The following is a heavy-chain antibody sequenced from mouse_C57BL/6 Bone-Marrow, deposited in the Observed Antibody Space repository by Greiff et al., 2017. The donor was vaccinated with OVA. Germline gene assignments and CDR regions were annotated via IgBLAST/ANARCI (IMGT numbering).Heavy chain of an antibody. V-gene: IGHV1-76*01. D-gene: IGHD1-1*01. J-gene: IGHJ2*01. CDR2: IYPGSGNT. Sequence: QVQLQQSGAELVRPGASVKLSCKASGYTFTDYYINWVKQRPGQGLEWIARIYPGSGNTYYNEKFKGKATLTAEKSSSTAYMQLSSLTSEDSAVYFCARRGYGSSYNYFDDWGQGTTLTVSS. CDR3: ARRGYGSSYNYFDD. CDR1: GYTFTDYY.